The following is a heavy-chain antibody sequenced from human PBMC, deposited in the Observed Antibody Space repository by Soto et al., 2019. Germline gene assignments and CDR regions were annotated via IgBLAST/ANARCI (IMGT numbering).Heavy chain of an antibody. D-gene: IGHD5-12*01. CDR3: GRVAGWLRSPHFDY. CDR1: GYTFTSYY. V-gene: IGHV1-46*03. Sequence: QVQLVQSGAEVKKPGASVKVSCKASGYTFTSYYMHWVRQAPGQGLEWMGIINPSGGSTSYAQKVQGRVTMTRDTSTSTVYRELSSLRSEDTAVYYCGRVAGWLRSPHFDYWGQGTLVTVSS. CDR2: INPSGGST. J-gene: IGHJ4*02.